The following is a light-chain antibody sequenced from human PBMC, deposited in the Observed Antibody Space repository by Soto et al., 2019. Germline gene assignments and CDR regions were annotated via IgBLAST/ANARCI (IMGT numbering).Light chain of an antibody. Sequence: QSVLTQPRSVSGSPRQSVTISCTGTSSDVGGYNYVSWYQQHPGKAPKLMIYDVSERPSGVPDRFSGSKSGNTASLTISGLQAEDEGDYSCCSYAGSYTVLFGGGTKLTVL. CDR3: CSYAGSYTVL. V-gene: IGLV2-11*01. CDR1: SSDVGGYNY. CDR2: DVS. J-gene: IGLJ2*01.